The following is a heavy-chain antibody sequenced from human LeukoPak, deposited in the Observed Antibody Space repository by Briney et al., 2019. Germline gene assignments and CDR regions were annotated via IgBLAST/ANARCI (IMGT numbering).Heavy chain of an antibody. CDR3: ATDLSGASFDP. V-gene: IGHV4-4*07. D-gene: IGHD2/OR15-2a*01. J-gene: IGHJ5*02. Sequence: SETLSLTCTVSVGSISSYYWSWIREPAGKGLEWIGHIYTSVSTNYNTSLKSRVTMSVDASKNQFSLKLSAVTAADTAVYYCATDLSGASFDPWGQGTLVTVSS. CDR1: VGSISSYY. CDR2: IYTSVST.